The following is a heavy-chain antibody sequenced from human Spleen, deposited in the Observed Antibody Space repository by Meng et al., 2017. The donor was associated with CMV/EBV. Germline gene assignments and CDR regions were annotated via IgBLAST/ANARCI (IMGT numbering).Heavy chain of an antibody. CDR3: ARGGGPFDY. Sequence: GGSLRLSCAASGFTFSSYAIHWVRQAPGKGLEWVAVISYDGSNKYYADSVKGRFTISRDNSKNTLYLQMNSLRAEVTAVYYCARGGGPFDYWGQGTLVTDSS. CDR1: GFTFSSYA. J-gene: IGHJ4*02. CDR2: ISYDGSNK. D-gene: IGHD2-15*01. V-gene: IGHV3-30-3*01.